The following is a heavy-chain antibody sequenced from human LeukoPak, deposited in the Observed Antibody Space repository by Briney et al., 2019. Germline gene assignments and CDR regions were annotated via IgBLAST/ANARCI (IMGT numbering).Heavy chain of an antibody. J-gene: IGHJ4*02. CDR3: ARGRYSSGLTYFDY. CDR2: ISYDGSNK. D-gene: IGHD6-19*01. Sequence: GGSLRLSCAASGFTFSSYAMHWVRQAAGTGLEGVAVISYDGSNKYYADSVKGRFTISRDNSKNTLYLQMNSLRAEDTAVYYCARGRYSSGLTYFDYWGQGTLVTVSS. CDR1: GFTFSSYA. V-gene: IGHV3-30-3*01.